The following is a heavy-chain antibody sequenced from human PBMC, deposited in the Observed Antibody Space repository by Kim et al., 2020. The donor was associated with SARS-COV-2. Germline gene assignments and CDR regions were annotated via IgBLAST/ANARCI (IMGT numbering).Heavy chain of an antibody. J-gene: IGHJ4*03. D-gene: IGHD3-10*01. Sequence: GGSLRLSCTTSGFTSTNHSMSWVRQAPGKGLEWVSMNSGDGSETYYVDSVKGRFTISRDNANNTLYLQMNTLRIEDTATYYCPALDSVQVSGYF. CDR2: NSGDGSET. CDR3: PALDSVQVSGYF. CDR1: GFTSTNHS. V-gene: IGHV3-7*01.